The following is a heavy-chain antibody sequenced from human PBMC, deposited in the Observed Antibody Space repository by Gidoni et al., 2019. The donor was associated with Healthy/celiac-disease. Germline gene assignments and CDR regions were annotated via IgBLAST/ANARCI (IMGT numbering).Heavy chain of an antibody. CDR2: IIPILGIE. Sequence: QVQLVQSGAEVKKPGSSVKVSCKASGGTFSSYATSWVRQAPGQGLEWMGRIIPILGIENYAQKFQGRVTITADKSTSTAYMELSSLRSEDTAVYYCARDVRTRDGYNLYYWGQGTLVTASS. V-gene: IGHV1-69*04. CDR3: ARDVRTRDGYNLYY. J-gene: IGHJ4*02. D-gene: IGHD5-12*01. CDR1: GGTFSSYA.